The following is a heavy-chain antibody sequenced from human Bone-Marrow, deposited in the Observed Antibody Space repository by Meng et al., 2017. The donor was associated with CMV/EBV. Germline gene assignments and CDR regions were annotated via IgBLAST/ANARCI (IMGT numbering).Heavy chain of an antibody. V-gene: IGHV4-61*01. D-gene: IGHD2-21*02. J-gene: IGHJ4*02. CDR2: IFYPGST. CDR1: GDSVSSVSFY. CDR3: ARAGRSACYHF. Sequence: CTVSGDSVSSVSFYWSWIRRPPGKGLEWIGYIFYPGSTNFNPALKSRVTISGDTSKHQFFLKLSSVTAADTAVYYCARAGRSACYHFWGQGTLVTVSS.